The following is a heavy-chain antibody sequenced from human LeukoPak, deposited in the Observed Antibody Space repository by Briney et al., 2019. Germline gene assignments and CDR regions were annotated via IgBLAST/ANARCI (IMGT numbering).Heavy chain of an antibody. CDR1: GGTFSSYA. V-gene: IGHV1-69*04. J-gene: IGHJ4*02. CDR3: ARDIMGVSEDY. Sequence: SVKVSCKASGGTFSSYAISWVRQAPGQGLEWMGRITPILGIANYAQKFQGRVTITADKSTSTAYMELSSLRSEDTAVYYCARDIMGVSEDYWGQGTLVTVSS. CDR2: ITPILGIA.